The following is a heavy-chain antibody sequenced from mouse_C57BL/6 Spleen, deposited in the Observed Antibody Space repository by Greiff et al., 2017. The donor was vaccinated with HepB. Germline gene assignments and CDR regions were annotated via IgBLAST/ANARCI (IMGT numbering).Heavy chain of an antibody. V-gene: IGHV1-69*01. Sequence: VQLKQPGAELVMPGASVKLSCKASGYTFTSYWMHWVKQRPGQGLEWIGEIDPSDSYTNYNQKFKGKSTLTVDKSSSTAYMQLSSLTSEDSAVYYCARVWDGEYFDYWGQGTTLTVSS. J-gene: IGHJ2*01. D-gene: IGHD4-1*01. CDR2: IDPSDSYT. CDR1: GYTFTSYW. CDR3: ARVWDGEYFDY.